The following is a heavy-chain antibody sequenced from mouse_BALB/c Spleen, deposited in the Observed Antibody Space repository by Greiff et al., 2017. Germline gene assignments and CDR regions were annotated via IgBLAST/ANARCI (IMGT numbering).Heavy chain of an antibody. Sequence: VQLQQTGPELVKPGASVKISCKASGYSFTDYIMLWVKQSHGKSLEWIGNINPYYGSTSYNLKFKGKATLTVDKSSSTAYMQLNSLTSEDSAVYYCARSYGYSYAMDYWGQGTSVTVSS. V-gene: IGHV1-39*01. CDR1: GYSFTDYI. J-gene: IGHJ4*01. D-gene: IGHD2-2*01. CDR2: INPYYGST. CDR3: ARSYGYSYAMDY.